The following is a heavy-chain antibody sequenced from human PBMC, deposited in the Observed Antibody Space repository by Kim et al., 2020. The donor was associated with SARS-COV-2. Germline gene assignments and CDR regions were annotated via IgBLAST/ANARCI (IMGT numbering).Heavy chain of an antibody. J-gene: IGHJ4*02. CDR2: T. Sequence: TNYAQKLQGRVTMTTDTATSTAYMELRSLRSDDTAVYYCARVPGDYADYWGQGTLVTVSS. CDR3: ARVPGDYADY. D-gene: IGHD4-17*01. V-gene: IGHV1-18*01.